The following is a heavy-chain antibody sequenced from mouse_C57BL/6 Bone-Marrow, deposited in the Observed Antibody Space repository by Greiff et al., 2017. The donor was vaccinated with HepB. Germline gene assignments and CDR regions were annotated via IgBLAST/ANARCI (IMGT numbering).Heavy chain of an antibody. CDR3: TSRGDYYGSSPFDC. CDR2: IDPETGGT. V-gene: IGHV1-15*01. CDR1: GYTFTDYE. Sequence: QVQLQQSGAELVRPGASVTLSCKASGYTFTDYEMHWVKQTPGHGLEWIGEIDPETGGTAYNQKFKGKAILTADKSSSTAYMELRSLPSDDSAVYYCTSRGDYYGSSPFDCRRQGTTLTVSS. D-gene: IGHD1-1*01. J-gene: IGHJ2*01.